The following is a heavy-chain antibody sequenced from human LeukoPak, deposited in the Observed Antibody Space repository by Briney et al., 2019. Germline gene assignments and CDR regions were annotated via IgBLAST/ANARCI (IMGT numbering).Heavy chain of an antibody. D-gene: IGHD3-10*01. Sequence: PGGSLRLSCAASGFTFSSYGLHWVRRAPGKGLEWVSYISSSSSTIYYADSVKGRFTISRDSSKKTLYLQMNSLRAEDTAVYYCAKRKGSGSFPDYWGQGTLVTVSS. V-gene: IGHV3-48*01. J-gene: IGHJ4*02. CDR2: ISSSSSTI. CDR1: GFTFSSYG. CDR3: AKRKGSGSFPDY.